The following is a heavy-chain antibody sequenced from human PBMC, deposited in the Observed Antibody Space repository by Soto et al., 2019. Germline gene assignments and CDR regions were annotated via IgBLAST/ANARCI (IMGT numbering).Heavy chain of an antibody. CDR1: GGTFSSYA. D-gene: IGHD3-3*01. CDR2: VIPIFGTA. J-gene: IGHJ6*02. Sequence: QVQLVQSGAEVKKPGSSVKVSCKASGGTFSSYAISWVRQAPGQGLEWMGGVIPIFGTANYAQKFQGRVTCIAEQSTRTAYMGLSSLGHRDTDECYCARDRRSVAVFGVVITPGCYYYCGMDVWCQGTTVTVSS. CDR3: ARDRRSVAVFGVVITPGCYYYCGMDV. V-gene: IGHV1-69*12.